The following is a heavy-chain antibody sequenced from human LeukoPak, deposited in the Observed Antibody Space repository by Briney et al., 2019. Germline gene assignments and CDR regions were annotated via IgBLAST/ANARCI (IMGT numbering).Heavy chain of an antibody. CDR1: GGSINNYY. J-gene: IGHJ3*02. D-gene: IGHD5-24*01. V-gene: IGHV4-59*01. CDR3: ARHVTISGPYDASDI. CDR2: IYYTGST. Sequence: SETLSLTCTVSGGSINNYYWNWIRQPPGKGLEWIGYIYYTGSTNYNPSLKSRATISVDTSKNQFSLTLNSVTAADTAVYYCARHVTISGPYDASDIWGQGTMVTVSP.